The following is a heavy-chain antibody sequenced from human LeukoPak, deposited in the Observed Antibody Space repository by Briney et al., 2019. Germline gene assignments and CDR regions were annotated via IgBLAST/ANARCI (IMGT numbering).Heavy chain of an antibody. CDR2: IGGSGDKT. J-gene: IGHJ4*02. D-gene: IGHD6-19*01. CDR1: GFTFNRNA. CDR3: VRRGDASSGWGDHDH. V-gene: IGHV3-23*01. Sequence: GGSLRLSCAASGFTFNRNAISWVRQAPGKGLGWVSTIGGSGDKTFYADSVKGRFTISRDNSKNMLHLQMSSLTGEDTALYYCVRRGDASSGWGDHDHWGQGALVTVSS.